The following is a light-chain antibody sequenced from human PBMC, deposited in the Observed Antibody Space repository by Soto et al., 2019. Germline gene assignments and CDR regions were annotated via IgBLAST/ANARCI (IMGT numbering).Light chain of an antibody. J-gene: IGKJ5*01. CDR1: QSVSGN. Sequence: EIVMTQSPATLSVSPGERATLSCRASQSVSGNLAWYQQKPGQAPRLLIYGASTRATGIPARFSGSGSGTEFTLTISSLQSEVFAVYYCLQYNNWPPITFGQGTRLEIK. CDR2: GAS. CDR3: LQYNNWPPIT. V-gene: IGKV3-15*01.